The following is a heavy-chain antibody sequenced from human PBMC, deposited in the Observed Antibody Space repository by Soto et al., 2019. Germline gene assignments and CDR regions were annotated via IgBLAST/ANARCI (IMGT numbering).Heavy chain of an antibody. CDR3: ARERARIAVAGTSFGY. Sequence: GGSLRLSCAAAGFPFSSYSRNWVRPAPGKGLEWVSSISSSSSYIYCADSVKGRFTISRDNAKNSLYLQMNSLRAEDTAVYYCARERARIAVAGTSFGYWGQGTLVTVSS. J-gene: IGHJ4*02. D-gene: IGHD6-19*01. CDR2: ISSSSSYI. V-gene: IGHV3-21*01. CDR1: GFPFSSYS.